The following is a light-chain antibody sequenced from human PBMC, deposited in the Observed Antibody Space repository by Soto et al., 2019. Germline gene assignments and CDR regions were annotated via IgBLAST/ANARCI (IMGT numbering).Light chain of an antibody. CDR1: NSNIGSTT. J-gene: IGLJ2*01. CDR3: ASWDDSLNGPT. Sequence: QSVLTQPPSASGTPGQRVTISCSGSNSNIGSTTGNWYQQLPGTTPKLLIYSNNQRPSGVPDRFSASKSGTSASLAISGLQSEDEADYYCASWDDSLNGPTFGGGTKVTVL. CDR2: SNN. V-gene: IGLV1-44*01.